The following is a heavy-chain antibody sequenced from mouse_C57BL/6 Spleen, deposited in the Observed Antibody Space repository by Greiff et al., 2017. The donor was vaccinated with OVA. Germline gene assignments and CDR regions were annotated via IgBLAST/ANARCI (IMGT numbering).Heavy chain of an antibody. CDR1: GFTFTDYY. CDR3: ARGLRRTLYAMDY. J-gene: IGHJ4*01. Sequence: EVKLVESGGGLVQPGGSLSLSCAASGFTFTDYYMSWVRQPPGKALEWLGFIRNKANGYTTEYSASVKGRFTISRDNSQSILYLQMNALRAEDSATYYCARGLRRTLYAMDYWGQGTSVTVSS. V-gene: IGHV7-3*01. CDR2: IRNKANGYTT. D-gene: IGHD2-4*01.